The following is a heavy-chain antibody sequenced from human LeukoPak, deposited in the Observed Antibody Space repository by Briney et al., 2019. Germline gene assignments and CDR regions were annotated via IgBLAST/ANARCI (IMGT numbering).Heavy chain of an antibody. CDR1: GFTIEHYP. CDR3: AKTTLWFGELLS. Sequence: GGSLRLSCAGSGFTIEHYPMPWVRQAPGKGLEWVSVISWDGVSTYYAHSVKGLFTISRDNSKNSLYLQMNSLRTEDTDLYYCAKTTLWFGELLSWGQGTTVTVSS. CDR2: ISWDGVST. J-gene: IGHJ6*01. V-gene: IGHV3-43*01. D-gene: IGHD3-10*01.